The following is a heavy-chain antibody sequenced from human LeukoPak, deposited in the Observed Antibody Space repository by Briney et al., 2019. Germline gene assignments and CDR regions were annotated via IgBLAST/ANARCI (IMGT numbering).Heavy chain of an antibody. Sequence: PGRSLRLSCAVSGFTFSSYAMHWVRQAPGKGLEWVAVISDDGSNKYYADSVKGRFTISRDNSKNTLYLQMNSLRPEDTAVYYCARVDDLDAFDIWGQGTMVTVSS. J-gene: IGHJ3*02. D-gene: IGHD2-2*03. V-gene: IGHV3-30*04. CDR2: ISDDGSNK. CDR3: ARVDDLDAFDI. CDR1: GFTFSSYA.